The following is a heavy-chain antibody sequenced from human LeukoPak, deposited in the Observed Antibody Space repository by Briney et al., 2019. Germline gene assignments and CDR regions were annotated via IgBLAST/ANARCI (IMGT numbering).Heavy chain of an antibody. CDR3: ARDLRASRSFGELYSYNWFDP. CDR2: IKRDGSEK. CDR1: GFTFSRYS. J-gene: IGHJ5*02. Sequence: PGGSLRLSCAASGFTFSRYSMSWVRQAPGKGLEWVANIKRDGSEKYYVDSVKGRFTISRDNAKDSLYLQMNSLRAEDTAVYYCARDLRASRSFGELYSYNWFDPWGQGTLVTVSS. D-gene: IGHD3-10*01. V-gene: IGHV3-7*01.